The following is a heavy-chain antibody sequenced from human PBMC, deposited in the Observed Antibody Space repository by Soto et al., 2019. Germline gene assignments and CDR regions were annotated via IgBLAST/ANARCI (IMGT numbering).Heavy chain of an antibody. V-gene: IGHV1-69*06. J-gene: IGHJ6*02. CDR2: IIPIFGTA. CDR1: GGTFSSYA. D-gene: IGHD4-17*01. CDR3: ARDRGGGYGDYVYSRPYYYGMDV. Sequence: QVQLVQSGAEVKKPGSSVKVSCKASGGTFSSYAISWVRQAPGQGLEWMGGIIPIFGTANYAQKFQGRVTITADKSTSTACMELGSLRAEDTAVYYCARDRGGGYGDYVYSRPYYYGMDVWGQGTTVTVSS.